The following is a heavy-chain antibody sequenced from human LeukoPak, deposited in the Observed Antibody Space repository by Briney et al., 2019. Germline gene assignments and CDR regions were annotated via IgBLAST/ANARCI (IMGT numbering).Heavy chain of an antibody. CDR3: ARYDYGDYVFDY. CDR1: GGSISSGSYY. Sequence: SQTLSLTCTVSGGSISSGSYYWSWIRQPAGKGLEWIGRIYTSGSTNYNPSLKSRVTISVDTSKNQFSLKLSSVTAADTAVYYCARYDYGDYVFDYWGQGTLVTVSS. J-gene: IGHJ4*02. CDR2: IYTSGST. D-gene: IGHD4-17*01. V-gene: IGHV4-61*02.